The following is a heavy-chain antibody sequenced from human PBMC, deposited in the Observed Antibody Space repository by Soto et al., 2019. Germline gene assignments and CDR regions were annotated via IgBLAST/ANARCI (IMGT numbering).Heavy chain of an antibody. Sequence: EVQLLESGGGLVQPGGSLRLSCAASGFTFRSYAMSWVRQAPGKGLEWVSGISDNGGSTYYGDSVKGRFTISRDNSKNTLYLQMKSLRAEDTAVYYCAKSGVLPAIFYYYMDVWGKGTTVTVSS. J-gene: IGHJ6*03. CDR2: ISDNGGST. CDR1: GFTFRSYA. CDR3: AKSGVLPAIFYYYMDV. V-gene: IGHV3-23*01. D-gene: IGHD2-2*01.